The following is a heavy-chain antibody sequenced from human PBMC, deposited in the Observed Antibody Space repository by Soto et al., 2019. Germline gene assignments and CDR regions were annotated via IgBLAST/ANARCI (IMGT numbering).Heavy chain of an antibody. CDR1: GGSISSYY. CDR3: ARDRSLWFGELLYANWFDP. D-gene: IGHD3-10*01. CDR2: IYYGGST. Sequence: PSETLSLTCTVPGGSISSYYWSWIRQPPGKGLEWIGYIYYGGSTNYNPSLKSRVTISVDTSKTHFSLKLSSVTAADTAVFYCARDRSLWFGELLYANWFDPWGQGTLVTVSS. V-gene: IGHV4-59*01. J-gene: IGHJ5*02.